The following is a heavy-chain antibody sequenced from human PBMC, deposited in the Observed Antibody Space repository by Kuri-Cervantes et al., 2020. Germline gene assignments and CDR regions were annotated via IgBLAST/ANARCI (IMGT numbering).Heavy chain of an antibody. Sequence: GGSLRLSCKGSGYSVTTYWIGWVRQMAGKGLEWMGIIYPGGSDTRYSPSFQGQVIISADKSISTAYLQWSSLKASDTATYSCARHRTLYHYDSSGYPAYYNYYYYMDVWGKGTTVTVSS. D-gene: IGHD3-22*01. CDR3: ARHRTLYHYDSSGYPAYYNYYYYMDV. CDR1: GYSVTTYW. V-gene: IGHV5-51*01. J-gene: IGHJ6*03. CDR2: IYPGGSDT.